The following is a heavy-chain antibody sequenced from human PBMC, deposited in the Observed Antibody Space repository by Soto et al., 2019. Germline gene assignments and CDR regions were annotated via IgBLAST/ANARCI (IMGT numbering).Heavy chain of an antibody. CDR2: IYHSGST. J-gene: IGHJ4*02. D-gene: IGHD3-10*01. CDR3: ARGILLWFGEPHYFDY. V-gene: IGHV4-38-2*01. CDR1: GYSISSGYY. Sequence: ETLSLTCAVSGYSISSGYYWGWIRQPPGKGLEWIGSIYHSGSTYYNPSLKSRVTISVDTSKNQFSLKLSSVTAADTAVYYCARGILLWFGEPHYFDYWGQGTLVTVPS.